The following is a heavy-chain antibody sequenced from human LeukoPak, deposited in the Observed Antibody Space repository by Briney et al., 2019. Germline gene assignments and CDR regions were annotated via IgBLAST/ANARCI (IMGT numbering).Heavy chain of an antibody. CDR3: ARDQYSYYYGSGTPDNFDY. V-gene: IGHV3-11*01. D-gene: IGHD3-10*01. CDR2: ISSSGSTI. J-gene: IGHJ4*02. Sequence: GGSLRLSCAASGFTFSDYYMSWIRQAPGKGLEWVSYISSSGSTIYYADSVKGRFTISRDNAKNSLYLQMNSLRAEDTAVYYCARDQYSYYYGSGTPDNFDYWGQGTLVTVSS. CDR1: GFTFSDYY.